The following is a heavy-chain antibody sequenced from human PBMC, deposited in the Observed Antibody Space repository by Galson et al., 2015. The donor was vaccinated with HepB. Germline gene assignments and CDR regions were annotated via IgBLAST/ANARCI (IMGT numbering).Heavy chain of an antibody. CDR2: IYYSGST. D-gene: IGHD2-2*01. CDR3: ASTGGVVVPAAIQGAFDI. Sequence: LSLTCTVSGGSISSGGYYWSWIRQHPGKGLEWIGYIYYSGSTYYNPSLKSRVTISVDTSKNQFSLKLSSVTAADTAVYYCASTGGVVVPAAIQGAFDIWGQGTMVTVSS. J-gene: IGHJ3*02. CDR1: GGSISSGGYY. V-gene: IGHV4-31*03.